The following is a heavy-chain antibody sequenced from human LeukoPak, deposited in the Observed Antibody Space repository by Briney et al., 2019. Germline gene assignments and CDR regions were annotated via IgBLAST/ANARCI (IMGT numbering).Heavy chain of an antibody. J-gene: IGHJ3*02. D-gene: IGHD3-9*01. CDR2: INPSGGST. V-gene: IGHV1-46*01. CDR3: ARDFVRYFDLHAFDI. CDR1: GYTFTSYY. Sequence: ASVKVSCXASGYTFTSYYMHWVRQAPGQGLEWMGIINPSGGSTSYAQKFQGRVTMTRDTSTSTVYMELSSLRSEDTAVYYCARDFVRYFDLHAFDIWGQGTMVTVSS.